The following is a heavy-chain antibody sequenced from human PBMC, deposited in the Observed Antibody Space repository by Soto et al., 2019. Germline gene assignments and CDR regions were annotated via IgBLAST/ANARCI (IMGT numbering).Heavy chain of an antibody. CDR3: ATPYYFNH. CDR1: GFMFSAYT. J-gene: IGHJ1*01. V-gene: IGHV3-21*06. Sequence: GGALRLSCAASGFMFSAYTMNWVRQAPGKGLEWLSSISDDSSYIDYADSLRGRFTVSRDNARNSLYLQIDSLGVEDTAVYYCATPYYFNHWGPGTLVTVSS. D-gene: IGHD3-16*01. CDR2: ISDDSSYI.